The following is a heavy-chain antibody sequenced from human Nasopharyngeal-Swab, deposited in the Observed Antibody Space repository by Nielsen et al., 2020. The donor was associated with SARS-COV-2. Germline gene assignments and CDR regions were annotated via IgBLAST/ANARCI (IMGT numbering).Heavy chain of an antibody. CDR2: IRSKGYGGTA. CDR3: TRGPSSGRLLD. D-gene: IGHD3-22*01. V-gene: IGHV3-49*04. Sequence: GGSLRLSCTASGFTFGNYAMGWVRQAPGKGLEWVGFIRSKGYGGTAEYAASVSGRFTISRDDSKSVAYLQMNSLKTEDTAVYYCTRGPSSGRLLDWGQGTLVTVSS. J-gene: IGHJ4*02. CDR1: GFTFGNYA.